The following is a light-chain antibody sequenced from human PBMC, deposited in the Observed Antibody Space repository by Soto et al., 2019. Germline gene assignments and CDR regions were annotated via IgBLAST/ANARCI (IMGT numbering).Light chain of an antibody. CDR3: QQYGSSGT. CDR2: GAS. J-gene: IGKJ1*01. Sequence: IGLTHSLGTLSLSPGERATLSCRASQSVSNNYLAWYQQKPGQAPRLLIYGASNRATGIPDRFSGSGSGTDFTLTISRLEPEDFAVYYCQQYGSSGTFGQGTKVDIK. V-gene: IGKV3-20*01. CDR1: QSVSNNY.